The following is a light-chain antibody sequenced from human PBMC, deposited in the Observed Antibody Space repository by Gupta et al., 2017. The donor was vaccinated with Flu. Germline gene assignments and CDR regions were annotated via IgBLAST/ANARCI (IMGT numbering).Light chain of an antibody. CDR3: QVWDSSSDHFVI. Sequence: YVLTQPPSVPVAPGTTPRITCGGTNIGSKSVHWYQQRPGQAPVVAVHDDSDRPSGTPERFSGSNSENTATLTISRVEAGDEADYYCQVWDSSSDHFVIFGGGTKLTVL. V-gene: IGLV3-21*03. J-gene: IGLJ2*01. CDR2: DDS. CDR1: NIGSKS.